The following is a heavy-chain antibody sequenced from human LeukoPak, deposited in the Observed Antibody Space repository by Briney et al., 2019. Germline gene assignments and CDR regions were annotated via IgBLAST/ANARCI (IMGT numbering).Heavy chain of an antibody. J-gene: IGHJ4*02. Sequence: ASVKVSCKASGYTFTGYYMHWVRQAPGQGREWMGWINPNSGGTNYAQKFQGGVTMTRDTSISTAYMELSGLRSDDTAVYYCAVGIAVVIASDYWGQGTLVTVSS. CDR2: INPNSGGT. V-gene: IGHV1-2*02. CDR3: AVGIAVVIASDY. D-gene: IGHD2-21*01. CDR1: GYTFTGYY.